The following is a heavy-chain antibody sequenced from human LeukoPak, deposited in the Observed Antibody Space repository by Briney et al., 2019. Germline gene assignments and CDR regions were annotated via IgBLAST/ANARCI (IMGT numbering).Heavy chain of an antibody. V-gene: IGHV3-21*01. D-gene: IGHD6-19*01. CDR3: AREIAVGPSYAFDI. CDR1: GFTFSSYS. Sequence: PGGSLRLSCAASGFTFSSYSMNWVRQAPGKGLEWVSSISSSSSYIYYADSVKGRLTISRDNAKNSLYLQMNSLRAEDTAVYYCAREIAVGPSYAFDIWGQGTMVTVSS. CDR2: ISSSSSYI. J-gene: IGHJ3*02.